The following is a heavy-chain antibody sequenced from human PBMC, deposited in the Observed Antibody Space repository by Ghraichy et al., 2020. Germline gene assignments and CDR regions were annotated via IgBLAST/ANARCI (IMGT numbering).Heavy chain of an antibody. D-gene: IGHD3-22*01. CDR2: ISGSGGST. J-gene: IGHJ4*02. CDR3: AKVPAYYYDSSGYYFDY. CDR1: GFTFSSYA. V-gene: IGHV3-23*01. Sequence: GGSLRLSCAASGFTFSSYAMSWVRQAPGKGLEWVSAISGSGGSTYYADSVKGRFTISRDNSKNTLYLQMNSLRAEDTAVYYCAKVPAYYYDSSGYYFDYWGQGTLVTVSS.